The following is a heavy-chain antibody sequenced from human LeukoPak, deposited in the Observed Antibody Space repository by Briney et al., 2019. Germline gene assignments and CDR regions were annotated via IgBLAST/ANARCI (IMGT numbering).Heavy chain of an antibody. V-gene: IGHV3-48*01. Sequence: GGSLRLSCAASGFTFNTYTMNWVRQAPGKGLEWLSFINTKSKSIYYADSVKGRFTISRGNAKNSLYLQMNSLRAEDTALYYCVRDQNWAFDYWGQGTLVTVPS. D-gene: IGHD7-27*01. CDR1: GFTFNTYT. CDR2: INTKSKSI. J-gene: IGHJ4*02. CDR3: VRDQNWAFDY.